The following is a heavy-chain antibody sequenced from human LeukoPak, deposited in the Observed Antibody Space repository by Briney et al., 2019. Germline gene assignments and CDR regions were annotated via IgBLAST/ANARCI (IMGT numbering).Heavy chain of an antibody. V-gene: IGHV4-34*01. J-gene: IGHJ3*02. CDR1: GGSFSGYY. Sequence: SETLSLTCAVYGGSFSGYYWSWIRQPPGKGLGWIGEINHSGSTNYNPSLKSRVTISVDTSKNQFSLKLSSVTAADTAVYYCAGFTYYDILTGHDAFDIWGQGTMVTVSS. D-gene: IGHD3-9*01. CDR3: AGFTYYDILTGHDAFDI. CDR2: INHSGST.